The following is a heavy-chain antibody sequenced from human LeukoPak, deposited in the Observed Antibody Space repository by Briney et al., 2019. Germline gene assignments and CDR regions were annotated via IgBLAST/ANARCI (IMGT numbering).Heavy chain of an antibody. Sequence: SETLSLTCTVSGGSISSGGYYWSWIRQHPGKGLEWIGYIYYSGSTYYNPSLKSRVTISVDTSKNQFSLKLSSVTAVDTAVYYCARGGITYYYDSSGSYPPRYDAFDIWGQGTMVTVSS. D-gene: IGHD3-22*01. J-gene: IGHJ3*02. CDR3: ARGGITYYYDSSGSYPPRYDAFDI. CDR2: IYYSGST. V-gene: IGHV4-31*03. CDR1: GGSISSGGYY.